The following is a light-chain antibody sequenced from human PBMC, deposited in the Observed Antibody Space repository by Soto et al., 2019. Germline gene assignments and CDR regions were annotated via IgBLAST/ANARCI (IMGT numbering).Light chain of an antibody. CDR1: SSDVGRYNL. V-gene: IGLV2-23*02. CDR3: CSYAGSSTL. J-gene: IGLJ2*01. CDR2: EVS. Sequence: QSALTQPASVSGSPGQSITISCTGTSSDVGRYNLVSWYQQHPGKAPKLMIYEVSKRPSGVSKRFSVTKSGNTSSLTISGLQAEDEADYYCCSYAGSSTLFGGGTKGTVL.